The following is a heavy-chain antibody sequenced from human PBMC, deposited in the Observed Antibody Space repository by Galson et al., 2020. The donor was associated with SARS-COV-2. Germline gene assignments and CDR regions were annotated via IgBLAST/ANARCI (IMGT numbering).Heavy chain of an antibody. CDR2: IYHSGST. V-gene: IGHV4-4*02. J-gene: IGHJ4*02. CDR3: ARYCMVGGRYKFDY. D-gene: IGHD3-10*01. Sequence: SETLSLTCAVSGGSISSGHWWSWVRQPPGKGLEWVGEIYHSGSTNYNPSLKSRVTISVDTSDNQFSLNLTSVTAADTAIYYCARYCMVGGRYKFDYWGQGTLVTVSS. CDR1: GGSISSGHW.